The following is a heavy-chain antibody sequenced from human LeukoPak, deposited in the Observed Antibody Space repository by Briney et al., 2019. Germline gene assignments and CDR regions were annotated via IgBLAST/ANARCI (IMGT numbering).Heavy chain of an antibody. CDR3: AKDDHGGSGWRDYFDY. CDR1: GFTFSGYA. CDR2: ISGSTGST. V-gene: IGHV3-23*01. Sequence: GGSLRLSCAASGFTFSGYAMSWVRQAPGKGLEWVSAISGSTGSTYYADSVKGRFTISRDNSKSTLYLQMNSLRAEDTAVYYCAKDDHGGSGWRDYFDYWGQGTLVTVSS. J-gene: IGHJ4*02. D-gene: IGHD6-19*01.